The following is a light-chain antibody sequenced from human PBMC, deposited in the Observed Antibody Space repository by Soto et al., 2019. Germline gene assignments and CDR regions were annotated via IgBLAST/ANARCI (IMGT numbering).Light chain of an antibody. CDR3: QHYYTYLST. J-gene: IGKJ2*01. V-gene: IGKV1-8*01. CDR1: QDISNY. CDR2: AAS. Sequence: AIRMTQSPSSLSASDGDRVTITCRAGQDISNYLTWYQQKPGKVPKLLIYAASTLQSGVPSRFSVSGSGTDFTLTISYVQPEDFATYYCQHYYTYLSTFGHGTKVEI.